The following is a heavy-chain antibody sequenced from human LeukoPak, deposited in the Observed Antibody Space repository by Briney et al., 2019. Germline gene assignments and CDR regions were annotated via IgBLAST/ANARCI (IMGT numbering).Heavy chain of an antibody. D-gene: IGHD1-1*01. CDR3: AKGSQLLDFG. CDR2: ISSSGSTI. CDR1: GFTFSSYE. V-gene: IGHV3-48*03. Sequence: GGSLRLSCAASGFTFSSYEMNWVRQAPGKGLEWVSYISSSGSTIYYADSVKGRFTISRDNSKNTVYLQMNSLRAEDTAKYYCAKGSQLLDFGWGQGALVTVSS. J-gene: IGHJ4*02.